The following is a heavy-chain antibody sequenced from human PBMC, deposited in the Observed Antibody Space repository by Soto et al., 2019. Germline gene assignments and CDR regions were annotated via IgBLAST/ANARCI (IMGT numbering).Heavy chain of an antibody. Sequence: SETLSLTCSVSAGSISHYYWGWVRQSPGEGLEWIAHISYTVDASYNPSLKSRVTISLDTSKNQIAMRLMSVTAADTAVYYCVGSLMSRAMEYFDYWGEGTMVPVSP. V-gene: IGHV4-59*01. CDR2: ISYTVDA. CDR3: VGSLMSRAMEYFDY. CDR1: AGSISHYY. D-gene: IGHD5-18*01. J-gene: IGHJ4*02.